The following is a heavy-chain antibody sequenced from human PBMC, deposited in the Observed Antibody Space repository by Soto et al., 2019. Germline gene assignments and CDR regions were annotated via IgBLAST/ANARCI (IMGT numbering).Heavy chain of an antibody. V-gene: IGHV4-31*03. CDR1: GASISSGGYY. D-gene: IGHD3-10*01. CDR2: IYYSGST. CDR3: ARFGESFDY. Sequence: QVQLQESGPGLVKPSQTLSLTCTVSGASISSGGYYWSWIRHHPGKGLEWIGYIYYSGSTYYNPSLKSRVTISVDTSKNQFSVDLNSVSAADSAPYYRARFGESFDYSGQGTLVTVSS. J-gene: IGHJ4*02.